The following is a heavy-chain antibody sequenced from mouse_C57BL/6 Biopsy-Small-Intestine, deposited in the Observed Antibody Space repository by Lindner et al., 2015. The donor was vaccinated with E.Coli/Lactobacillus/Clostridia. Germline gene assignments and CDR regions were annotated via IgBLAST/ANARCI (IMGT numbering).Heavy chain of an antibody. CDR3: ARGPSSGSFDY. J-gene: IGHJ4*01. D-gene: IGHD1-3*01. CDR2: INPNNGGT. V-gene: IGHV1-66*01. CDR1: GYSFTGYY. Sequence: SVKVSCKASGYSFTGYYIHWLRQAPGQGLEWVGWINPNNGGTKYAQKFQGRVTMTRDTSISTVYMELSRLISDDTAVYYCARGPSSGSFDYWGQGTLVPVSS.